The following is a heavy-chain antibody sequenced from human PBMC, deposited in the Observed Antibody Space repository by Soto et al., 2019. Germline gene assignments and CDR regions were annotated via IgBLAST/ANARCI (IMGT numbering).Heavy chain of an antibody. CDR2: IFYSGST. V-gene: IGHV4-31*03. Sequence: SETLSLTCTVSGGSISSGGYYWSWIRQHPGKGLEWIGYIFYSGSTYYNPSLKSRVTISVDTSKNQFSLKLSSVTAADTAVYYCARGRAVAAAGINWFDPWGQGTLVTVSS. CDR1: GGSISSGGYY. J-gene: IGHJ5*02. D-gene: IGHD6-13*01. CDR3: ARGRAVAAAGINWFDP.